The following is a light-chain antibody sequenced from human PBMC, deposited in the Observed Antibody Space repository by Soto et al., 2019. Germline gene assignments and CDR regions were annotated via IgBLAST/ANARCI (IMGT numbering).Light chain of an antibody. V-gene: IGKV1D-12*01. CDR2: AAS. Sequence: DIQMTQSPSSVSASVGDRVTITCRASQGISSWLAWYQQKLGKAPELLMFAASSLQSGVPSRFSGSGSGTEFILTISSVQPEDSATYFCQQTNSFPLTVGGGTKVEIK. J-gene: IGKJ4*01. CDR3: QQTNSFPLT. CDR1: QGISSW.